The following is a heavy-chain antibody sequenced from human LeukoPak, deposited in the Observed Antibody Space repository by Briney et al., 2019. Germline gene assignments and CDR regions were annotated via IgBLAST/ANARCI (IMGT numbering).Heavy chain of an antibody. D-gene: IGHD6-19*01. CDR1: GFTFSSYS. CDR3: ARAVAGGYYYYYMDV. J-gene: IGHJ6*03. Sequence: GGSLRLSCAASGFTFSSYSMNWVRQAPGKGLEWVSSISSSSSYIYYADSVKGRFTISRDNAKNSLYLQMNSLRAEDTALYYCARAVAGGYYYYYMDVWGKGTTVTVSS. V-gene: IGHV3-21*04. CDR2: ISSSSSYI.